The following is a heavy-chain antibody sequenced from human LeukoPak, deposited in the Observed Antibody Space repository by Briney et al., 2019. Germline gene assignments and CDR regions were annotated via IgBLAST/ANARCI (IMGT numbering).Heavy chain of an antibody. Sequence: GGSLRLSCAASGFTFSTYWMNWVRQAPGKGLEWVANIKQDGGAKYYVDSVKGRFTISRDNAKNSLYLQMNSLRAEDTAMYYCARAIWFGEPDYWGQGALVSVSS. V-gene: IGHV3-7*01. D-gene: IGHD3-10*01. J-gene: IGHJ4*02. CDR1: GFTFSTYW. CDR3: ARAIWFGEPDY. CDR2: IKQDGGAK.